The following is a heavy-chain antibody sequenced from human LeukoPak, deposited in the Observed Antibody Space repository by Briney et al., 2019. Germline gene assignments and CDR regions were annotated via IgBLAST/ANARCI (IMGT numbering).Heavy chain of an antibody. CDR2: INSDGSST. V-gene: IGHV3-74*01. Sequence: GGSLRLSCAASGFTFSSYWMHWVRQAPGKGLVWVSRINSDGSSTSCADSVKGRFTISRDNAKNTLYLQMNSLRAEDTAVYYCARDLYSSSWYVSFWFDPWGQGTLVTVSS. CDR1: GFTFSSYW. J-gene: IGHJ5*02. D-gene: IGHD6-13*01. CDR3: ARDLYSSSWYVSFWFDP.